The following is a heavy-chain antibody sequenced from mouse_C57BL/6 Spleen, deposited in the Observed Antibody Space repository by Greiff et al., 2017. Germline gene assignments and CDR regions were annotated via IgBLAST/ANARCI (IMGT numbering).Heavy chain of an antibody. CDR3: AREGAFITTVVATPYAMDY. D-gene: IGHD1-1*01. CDR1: GYTFTSYT. J-gene: IGHJ4*01. V-gene: IGHV1-4*01. Sequence: QVQLQQSGAELARPGASVKMSCKASGYTFTSYTMHWVKQRPGQGLEWIGYINPSSGYTKYNQKFKDKATLTADKSSSTAYMQLSSLTSEDSAVYYCAREGAFITTVVATPYAMDYWGQGTSVTVSS. CDR2: INPSSGYT.